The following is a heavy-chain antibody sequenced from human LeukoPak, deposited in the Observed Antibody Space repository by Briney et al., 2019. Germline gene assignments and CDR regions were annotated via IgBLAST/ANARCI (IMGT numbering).Heavy chain of an antibody. J-gene: IGHJ4*02. Sequence: GGSLRLSCAASGFTFIGYSMSWVRQAPGKGLEWVAGIGRTGEYKYYAGSMKGRLTISRDNYKVTVSLQMNSLRAEDTAVIYCAKRYGDSTGWFFCFWGQGSLVTVSS. CDR3: AKRYGDSTGWFFCF. CDR2: IGRTGEYK. CDR1: GFTFIGYS. V-gene: IGHV3-23*01. D-gene: IGHD6-13*01.